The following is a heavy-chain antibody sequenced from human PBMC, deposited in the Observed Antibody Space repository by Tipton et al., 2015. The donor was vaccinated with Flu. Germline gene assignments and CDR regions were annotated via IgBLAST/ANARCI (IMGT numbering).Heavy chain of an antibody. D-gene: IGHD3-16*01. CDR1: GFTFSSYW. Sequence: AVSGFTFSSYWMSWVRQAPGKGLEWVANIKQDGSEKYYVDSVKGRFTISRGNAKNSLYLQMNSLRAEDTAVYYCARLPVSLGYDYWGQGTLVTVSS. V-gene: IGHV3-7*01. CDR2: IKQDGSEK. CDR3: ARLPVSLGYDY. J-gene: IGHJ4*02.